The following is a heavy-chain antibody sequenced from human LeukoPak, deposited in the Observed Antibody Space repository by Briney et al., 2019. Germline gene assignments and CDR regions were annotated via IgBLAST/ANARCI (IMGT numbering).Heavy chain of an antibody. D-gene: IGHD2-15*01. J-gene: IGHJ4*02. CDR1: GYTFSDYY. CDR3: AKVGAGTCCHFEY. Sequence: ASVKVSCMASGYTFSDYYMHWVRQAPGLGLEWMGWINPNSGDTHYARKFQGRVTLTRDTSISTAYMELSRLTSDDTAVYYCAKVGAGTCCHFEYWGQGTLVTVSS. V-gene: IGHV1-2*02. CDR2: INPNSGDT.